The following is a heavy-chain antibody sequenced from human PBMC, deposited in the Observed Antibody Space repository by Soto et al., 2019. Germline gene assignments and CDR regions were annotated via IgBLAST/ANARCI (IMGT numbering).Heavy chain of an antibody. V-gene: IGHV2-5*02. Sequence: QITLKESGPTLVKPTQTLTLTCTFSGFSLSTSGVGVGWIRQPPGKALEWLALIYWDDDKRYSPSLKSRLTITKDTSKTPVVLTMTNMDPVDTATYYCAHRLPGDKFDYWGQGTLVTVSS. CDR3: AHRLPGDKFDY. J-gene: IGHJ4*02. D-gene: IGHD2-21*02. CDR1: GFSLSTSGVG. CDR2: IYWDDDK.